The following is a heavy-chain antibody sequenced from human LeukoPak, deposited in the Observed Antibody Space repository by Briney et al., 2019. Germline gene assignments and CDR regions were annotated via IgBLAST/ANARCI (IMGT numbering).Heavy chain of an antibody. CDR2: IYYSGST. Sequence: SETLSLTCSVSGDSVSNSDYYWGWIRQPPGKGLEFIGSIYYSGSTYYNPSLESRVTIAMDMSRNQVSLRLSSVTAADTAVYYCARDHWPYGSGSYTEWDQGILVTVSS. CDR3: ARDHWPYGSGSYTE. D-gene: IGHD3-10*01. V-gene: IGHV4-39*07. CDR1: GDSVSNSDYY. J-gene: IGHJ4*02.